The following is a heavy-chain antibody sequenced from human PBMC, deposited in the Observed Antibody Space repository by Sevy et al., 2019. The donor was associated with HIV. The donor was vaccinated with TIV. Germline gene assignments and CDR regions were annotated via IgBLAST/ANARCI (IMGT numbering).Heavy chain of an antibody. D-gene: IGHD6-19*01. CDR2: IINSGGTT. Sequence: GGSLRLSCAASGFTFSDYYMSWIRQAPGKGLEWVSYIINSGGTTYYVDSVKGRFTISRDNAKNSLYLQMNGLRAEDTTVYYCARITGWRFDYWGQGTLVTVSS. V-gene: IGHV3-11*04. J-gene: IGHJ4*02. CDR1: GFTFSDYY. CDR3: ARITGWRFDY.